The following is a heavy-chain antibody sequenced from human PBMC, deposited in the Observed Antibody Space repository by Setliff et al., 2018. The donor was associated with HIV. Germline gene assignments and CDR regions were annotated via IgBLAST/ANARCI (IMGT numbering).Heavy chain of an antibody. V-gene: IGHV3-73*01. D-gene: IGHD3-10*01. J-gene: IGHJ4*02. Sequence: GGSLRLSCAGSGFTFSGSTLHWVRQASGKGLEWVGRIRTRPNNYAAAYSSSVKGRFAISRDNSKNTLYLQMNSLRAEDTAVYYCAKDRDERWFGELLSPFTFDYRGQGTLVTVSS. CDR1: GFTFSGST. CDR2: IRTRPNNYAA. CDR3: AKDRDERWFGELLSPFTFDY.